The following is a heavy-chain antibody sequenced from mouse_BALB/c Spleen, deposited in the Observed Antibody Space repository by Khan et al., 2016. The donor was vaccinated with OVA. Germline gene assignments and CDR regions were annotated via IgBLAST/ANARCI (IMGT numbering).Heavy chain of an antibody. CDR3: TINRFYYRHSFFDY. Sequence: EVKLLESGPGLVKPSQSLSFTCTATGYSITSDYAWIWIRQFPGNKLELMGYISYSGSTSYNPLLKSRISLTLDTSKNQFFLQLNSVTTEDTATCCCTINRFYYRHSFFDYWGQGTTVTVSS. D-gene: IGHD2-14*01. CDR1: GYSITSDYA. CDR2: ISYSGST. V-gene: IGHV3-2*02. J-gene: IGHJ2*01.